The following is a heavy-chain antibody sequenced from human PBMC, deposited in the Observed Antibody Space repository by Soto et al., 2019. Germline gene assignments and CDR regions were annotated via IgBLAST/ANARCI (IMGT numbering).Heavy chain of an antibody. Sequence: SQTLSLTCAISGDSVSSNSAAWNWIRQSPSRGLEWLGRTYYRSKWYNDYAVSVKSRITINPDTSKNQFSLQLNSVTPEDTAVYYCARGRYRGGVGYYYYGMDVWGQGTTVTVSS. CDR3: ARGRYRGGVGYYYYGMDV. D-gene: IGHD5-18*01. V-gene: IGHV6-1*01. CDR1: GDSVSSNSAA. CDR2: TYYRSKWYN. J-gene: IGHJ6*02.